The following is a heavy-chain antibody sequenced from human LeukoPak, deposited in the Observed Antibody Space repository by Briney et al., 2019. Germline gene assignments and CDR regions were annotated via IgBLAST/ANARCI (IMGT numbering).Heavy chain of an antibody. CDR3: AKSGSRETVDY. J-gene: IGHJ4*02. Sequence: GGSLRLSCAASGFTFSSDAMSWVRQTPGKGLECVSTIRGSDSRTYYADSVKGRFTISRDNSTNTLYLQMNSLRAGDTAVYYCAKSGSRETVDYWGQGTLGTVSS. V-gene: IGHV3-23*01. D-gene: IGHD6-25*01. CDR2: IRGSDSRT. CDR1: GFTFSSDA.